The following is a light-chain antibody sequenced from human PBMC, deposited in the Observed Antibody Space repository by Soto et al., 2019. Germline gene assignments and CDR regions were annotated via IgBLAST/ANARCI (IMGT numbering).Light chain of an antibody. J-gene: IGKJ1*01. V-gene: IGKV3-20*01. CDR3: QQYGSSPTWT. CDR2: GAS. Sequence: EIVLTQSPGTLALSPGDRATLSCRASQSVNKAYLAWYQQKPGQAPRLLIYGASTRATGIPGRFSGSGSGTDFTLTISRLEPEDSAVYYCQQYGSSPTWTFGQGTKVDIK. CDR1: QSVNKAY.